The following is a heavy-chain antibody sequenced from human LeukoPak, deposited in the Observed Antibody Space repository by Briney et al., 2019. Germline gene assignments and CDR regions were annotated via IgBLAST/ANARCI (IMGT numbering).Heavy chain of an antibody. CDR3: TPLRRGY. D-gene: IGHD5-12*01. V-gene: IGHV3-15*04. CDR2: IESKTDGGAR. Sequence: GGSLRLSCAASGFTFSDAWMSWVRQAPGKGLEWVGRIESKTDGGARDYAAPVKGRFTISKDDSRNMLSLQMNSLKTEDTAVYYCTPLRRGYWGQGTLVTVSS. J-gene: IGHJ4*02. CDR1: GFTFSDAW.